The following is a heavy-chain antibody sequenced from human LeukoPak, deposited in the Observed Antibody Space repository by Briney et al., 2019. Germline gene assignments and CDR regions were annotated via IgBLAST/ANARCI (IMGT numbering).Heavy chain of an antibody. CDR3: TITKAGGAEKVVDY. J-gene: IGHJ4*02. CDR2: IRSKANSYAT. V-gene: IGHV3-73*01. CDR1: GFTFSGSA. D-gene: IGHD1-14*01. Sequence: GGSLRLSCAASGFTFSGSAMHWVRQASGKGLEWVGRIRSKANSYATAYAASVKGRFTISRDDSKDTADLQMNSLKTEDTAVYYCTITKAGGAEKVVDYWGQGTLVTVSS.